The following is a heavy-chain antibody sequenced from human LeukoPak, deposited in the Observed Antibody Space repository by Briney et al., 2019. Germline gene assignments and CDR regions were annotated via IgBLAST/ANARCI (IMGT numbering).Heavy chain of an antibody. CDR1: GGSVSSNDYY. Sequence: SETLSLTCTISGGSVSSNDYYWGWVRQPPGRGLEWVGTIHYSGSTYYKASLKCRVTISIDTSKKQFSLTLSSVTAADTAVYYCANQGGGGSAFDIWGQGTMVAVSS. CDR3: ANQGGGGSAFDI. J-gene: IGHJ3*02. CDR2: IHYSGST. V-gene: IGHV4-39*01. D-gene: IGHD3-16*01.